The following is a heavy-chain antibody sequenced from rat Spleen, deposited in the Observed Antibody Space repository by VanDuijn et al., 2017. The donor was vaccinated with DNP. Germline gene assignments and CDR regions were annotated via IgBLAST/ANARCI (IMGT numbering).Heavy chain of an antibody. Sequence: EVQLVESGGGPVQPGRSLKLSCVASGFIFSNYWMTWIRQAPGKGLEWVASISNTGDNTYYSDSVKARFTNSGDNAENTVYLQMNSLRSEETATYYCVKDLRGGSAFAYWGPGIMVTVSS. CDR1: GFIFSNYW. V-gene: IGHV5-31*01. D-gene: IGHD1-11*01. CDR3: VKDLRGGSAFAY. CDR2: ISNTGDNT. J-gene: IGHJ2*01.